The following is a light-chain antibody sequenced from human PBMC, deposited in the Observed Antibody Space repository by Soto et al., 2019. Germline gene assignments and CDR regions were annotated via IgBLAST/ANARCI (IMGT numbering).Light chain of an antibody. CDR1: QTISSG. CDR3: QHYNSYSEA. CDR2: KAS. J-gene: IGKJ1*01. Sequence: DIQMTQSPSTLSGSVGDRVTITCRASQTISSGLAWYQQKPGKAPKLLIYKASTLKSGVPSRFRGSGSGTEFTLTISSLQPDDFATYYCQHYNSYSEAFGQGTKVELK. V-gene: IGKV1-5*03.